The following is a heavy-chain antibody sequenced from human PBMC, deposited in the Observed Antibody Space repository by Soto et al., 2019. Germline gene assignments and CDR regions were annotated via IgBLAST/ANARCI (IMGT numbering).Heavy chain of an antibody. CDR3: ARNSGYNSCYYNNWFDP. V-gene: IGHV1-8*01. D-gene: IGHD6-19*01. J-gene: IGHJ5*02. CDR1: GYTFTSYD. CDR2: MSPDSVNT. Sequence: QVQLVQSGTEVKKPGASVKVSCKASGYTFTSYDINWVRQAPGQGLEWMGWMSPDSVNTGYAEKFQGRVTMTRNTSISTAYMELSSLRSDDTAVYYCARNSGYNSCYYNNWFDPWGQGTLVTVSS.